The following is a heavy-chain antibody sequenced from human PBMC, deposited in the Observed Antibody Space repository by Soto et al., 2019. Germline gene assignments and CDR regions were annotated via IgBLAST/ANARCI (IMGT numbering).Heavy chain of an antibody. Sequence: SETLSLTCTVSGGSISSGGYYWSWIRQHPGKGLEWIGYIYYSGSTYYNPSLKSRVTISVDTSKNQFSLKLSSVSAADTAVYYGARDPCNSGCCLDDWGQGTLVTVSS. CDR3: ARDPCNSGCCLDD. D-gene: IGHD6-19*01. CDR1: GGSISSGGYY. V-gene: IGHV4-31*03. CDR2: IYYSGST. J-gene: IGHJ4*02.